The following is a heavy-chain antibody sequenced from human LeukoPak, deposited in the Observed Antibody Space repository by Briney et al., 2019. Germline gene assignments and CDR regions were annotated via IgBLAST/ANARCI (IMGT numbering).Heavy chain of an antibody. D-gene: IGHD3-10*01. V-gene: IGHV1-24*01. J-gene: IGHJ4*02. Sequence: GASVKVSCKVSGYTLTELSMHWVRQAPGKGLEWMGGFDPEDGETIYAQKFQGRVTMTEDTSTDTAYMELSSLRSDDTAVYYCAREDYYGSGSYTPLDYWGQGTLVTVSS. CDR2: FDPEDGET. CDR3: AREDYYGSGSYTPLDY. CDR1: GYTLTELS.